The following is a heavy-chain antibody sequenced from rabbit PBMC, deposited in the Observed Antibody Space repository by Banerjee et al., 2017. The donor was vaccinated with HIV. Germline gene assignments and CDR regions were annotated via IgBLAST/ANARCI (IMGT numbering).Heavy chain of an antibody. J-gene: IGHJ4*01. Sequence: QEQLEESGGDLVKPEGSLTLTCTASGIDFNNYYMCWVRQAPGKGLEWIACIYNGDGSTYYASWAKGRFTISKTSSTTVTLQMTSLTAADTATYLCARDLAGVIGWNFGLWGPGTLVTVS. CDR2: IYNGDGST. D-gene: IGHD4-1*01. CDR1: GIDFNNYY. V-gene: IGHV1S45*01. CDR3: ARDLAGVIGWNFGL.